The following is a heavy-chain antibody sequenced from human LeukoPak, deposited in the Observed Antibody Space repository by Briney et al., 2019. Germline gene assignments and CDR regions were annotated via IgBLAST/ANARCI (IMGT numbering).Heavy chain of an antibody. D-gene: IGHD4-11*01. CDR2: INPNSGDT. V-gene: IGHV1-2*02. J-gene: IGHJ4*02. CDR3: ARVPNYSEKSLYDC. CDR1: GYTFNNYY. Sequence: ASVKVSCKASGYTFNNYYIHWVRQAPGQGLEWMGWINPNSGDTDYAPKFQGRVTMTRDTSITTAYMDLSRLTSDDTALYYCARVPNYSEKSLYDCWGQGTLVIVSS.